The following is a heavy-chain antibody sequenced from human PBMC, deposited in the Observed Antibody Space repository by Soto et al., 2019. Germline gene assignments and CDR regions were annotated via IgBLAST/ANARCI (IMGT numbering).Heavy chain of an antibody. CDR3: AREGQAAYYYYGMDV. V-gene: IGHV1-18*01. J-gene: IGHJ6*02. CDR2: ISGYNGNT. CDR1: GYTFTNYG. D-gene: IGHD6-25*01. Sequence: QVQVVQSGDEVKKPGASVKVSCKASGYTFTNYGFSWVRQAPGQGLEWMGWISGYNGNTKYAEKCQGRGTLTTDTSRRKAAMELRSLRSDDTAVYYCAREGQAAYYYYGMDVWGQGTAVTVSS.